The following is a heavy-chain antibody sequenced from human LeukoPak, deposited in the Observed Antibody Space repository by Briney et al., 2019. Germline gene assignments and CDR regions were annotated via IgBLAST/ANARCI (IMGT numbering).Heavy chain of an antibody. CDR1: GFTFSRFW. CDR3: AKNNWNDGGAFDY. Sequence: GGSLRLSCAASGFTFSRFWMSWVRQAPGKGLERVANIKQDGSEKYYVDSVKGRFTISRDNSKNTLYLQMNSLRAEDTAVYYCAKNNWNDGGAFDYWGQGTLVTVSS. D-gene: IGHD1-20*01. V-gene: IGHV3-7*03. J-gene: IGHJ4*02. CDR2: IKQDGSEK.